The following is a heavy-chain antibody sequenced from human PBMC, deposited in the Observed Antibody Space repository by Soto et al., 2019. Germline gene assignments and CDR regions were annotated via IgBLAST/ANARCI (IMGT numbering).Heavy chain of an antibody. CDR2: INPNSGGT. CDR3: ARTMGFCGGGGCDPQTYYYGMAV. CDR1: GYTFTGYY. Sequence: GASVKVSCKASGYTFTGYYMHWVRQAPGQGLEWMGWINPNSGGTNYAQKFQGWVTMTRDTSISTAYMELSRLRSDDTAVYYCARTMGFCGGGGCDPQTYYYGMAVGGQGPTATV. D-gene: IGHD2-15*01. V-gene: IGHV1-2*04. J-gene: IGHJ6*02.